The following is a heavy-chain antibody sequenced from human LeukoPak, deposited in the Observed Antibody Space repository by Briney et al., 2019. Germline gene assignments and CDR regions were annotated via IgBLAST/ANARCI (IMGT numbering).Heavy chain of an antibody. V-gene: IGHV4-34*01. CDR1: GGSFSGYY. Sequence: SETLSLTCAVYGGSFSGYYWSWIRQPPGKGLEWIGEINHSGSTNYNPSLKSRVTISVDTSKNQFSLKLSSVTAADTAVYYCAREVNNYGSGSYYTDYWGQGTLVTVS. J-gene: IGHJ4*02. CDR3: AREVNNYGSGSYYTDY. CDR2: INHSGST. D-gene: IGHD3-10*01.